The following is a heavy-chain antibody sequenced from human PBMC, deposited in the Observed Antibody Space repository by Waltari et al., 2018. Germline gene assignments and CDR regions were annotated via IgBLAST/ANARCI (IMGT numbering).Heavy chain of an antibody. V-gene: IGHV3-33*08. CDR1: GFTFSNYG. Sequence: QVQLVESGGGVVQPGRSLRLSCVASGFTFSNYGIHWVRQTPGKGLEWVAVILFDGSHQYYSDSVKGRFTISRDNSKNTVYLNMNSLRAEDTAIYYCARERAESFGDYFFDYWGQGILVTVSS. J-gene: IGHJ4*02. CDR2: ILFDGSHQ. CDR3: ARERAESFGDYFFDY. D-gene: IGHD3-10*01.